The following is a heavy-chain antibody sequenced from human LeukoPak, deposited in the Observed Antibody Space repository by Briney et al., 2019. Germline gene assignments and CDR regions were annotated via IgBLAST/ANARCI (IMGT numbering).Heavy chain of an antibody. Sequence: SETLSLTCTVSGDSITRGTYYWNWIRQPAGKGLEWIGRIHTSSRVNYNPSLKSRVTISVDTFKNQFSLKLSSVTAADTAVYYCARSSAYYDYVWGSYRPRYYFDYWGQGTLVTVSS. CDR3: ARSSAYYDYVWGSYRPRYYFDY. V-gene: IGHV4-61*02. D-gene: IGHD3-16*01. J-gene: IGHJ4*02. CDR2: IHTSSRV. CDR1: GDSITRGTYY.